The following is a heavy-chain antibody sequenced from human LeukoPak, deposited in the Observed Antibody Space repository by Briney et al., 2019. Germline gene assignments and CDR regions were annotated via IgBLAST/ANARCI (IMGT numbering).Heavy chain of an antibody. D-gene: IGHD6-19*01. V-gene: IGHV3-7*01. Sequence: GGSLRLSCAASGFTFSNYWMTWVRQSPGKGLEWVAIIKQDGSDKYYVDSVKGRFTISRDNAKNSLYLQMNSLRAEDTAVYYCARDSSGSYYYYYYMDVWGKGTTVTVSS. CDR1: GFTFSNYW. J-gene: IGHJ6*03. CDR2: IKQDGSDK. CDR3: ARDSSGSYYYYYYMDV.